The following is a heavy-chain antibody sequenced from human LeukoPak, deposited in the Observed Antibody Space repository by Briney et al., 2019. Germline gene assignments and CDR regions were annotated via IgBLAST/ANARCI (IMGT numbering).Heavy chain of an antibody. Sequence: PGRSLRLSCTASGFIFSNHGMHWVRQAPGKGLEWVTVISFDGSNQYYVDSVKGRFTISRDNSKDTLYLQMNNLRLEDTAVYFCAKEDRTVPVDGPPFDWYFDHWGRGTLVTVSS. D-gene: IGHD1-14*01. J-gene: IGHJ2*01. CDR3: AKEDRTVPVDGPPFDWYFDH. V-gene: IGHV3-30*18. CDR2: ISFDGSNQ. CDR1: GFIFSNHG.